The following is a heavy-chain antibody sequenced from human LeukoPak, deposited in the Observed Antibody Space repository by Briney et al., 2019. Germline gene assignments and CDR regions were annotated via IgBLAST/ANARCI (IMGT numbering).Heavy chain of an antibody. D-gene: IGHD6-6*01. Sequence: GGSLSLSCPASGFPFSDYWMTWVRQAPGKGPEWVANIKQDGSQRYYVDSVRGRFTISRDNAKNSLFLQMNGLRAEDTAVYYCARRGGSSSRRSPIDYWGQGTLVTVSS. CDR2: IKQDGSQR. V-gene: IGHV3-7*01. CDR1: GFPFSDYW. J-gene: IGHJ4*02. CDR3: ARRGGSSSRRSPIDY.